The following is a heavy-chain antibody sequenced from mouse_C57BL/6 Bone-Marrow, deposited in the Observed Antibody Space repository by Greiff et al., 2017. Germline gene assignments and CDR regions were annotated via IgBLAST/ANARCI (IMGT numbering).Heavy chain of an antibody. CDR3: ARGEYVVRDYYFDV. CDR2: IDPSGGYT. CDR1: GYTFTSYW. V-gene: IGHV1-50*01. J-gene: IGHJ1*01. Sequence: VQLQQPGAELVKPGASVKMSCKASGYTFTSYWMQWVKQRPGQGLEWIGEIDPSGGYTNYNQKFKDKATLTVDKSSSTAYMQLSSLTSEDSAVYYCARGEYVVRDYYFDVWGPGTTVTVSS. D-gene: IGHD2-13*01.